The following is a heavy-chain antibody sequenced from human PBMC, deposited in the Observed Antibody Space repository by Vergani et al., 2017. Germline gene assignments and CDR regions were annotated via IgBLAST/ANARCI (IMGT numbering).Heavy chain of an antibody. V-gene: IGHV1-18*01. D-gene: IGHD3-9*01. Sequence: QVQLVQSGAEVKKPGASVKVSCKASGYTFTSYGISWVRQAPGQGLEWMGWISAYNGNTNYAQKLQGRGTMTTDTAPSTAYMELRSLRSDETAVYYCARDGRGLLVNSRWFDPWGQGTLVTVSS. CDR3: ARDGRGLLVNSRWFDP. CDR1: GYTFTSYG. CDR2: ISAYNGNT. J-gene: IGHJ5*02.